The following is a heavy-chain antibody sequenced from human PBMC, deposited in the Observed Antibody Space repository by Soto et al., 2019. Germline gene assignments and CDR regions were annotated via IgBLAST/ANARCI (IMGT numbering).Heavy chain of an antibody. D-gene: IGHD3-3*01. CDR3: TVGYDFWSGYYRGSGYYYYGMDV. Sequence: GGSLRLSCAASGFTFSNAWMNWVRQAPGKGLGWVGRIKSKTDGGTTDYAAPVKGRFTISRDDSKNTLYLQMNSLKTEDTAVYYCTVGYDFWSGYYRGSGYYYYGMDVWGQGTTVTVS. J-gene: IGHJ6*02. CDR1: GFTFSNAW. V-gene: IGHV3-15*07. CDR2: IKSKTDGGTT.